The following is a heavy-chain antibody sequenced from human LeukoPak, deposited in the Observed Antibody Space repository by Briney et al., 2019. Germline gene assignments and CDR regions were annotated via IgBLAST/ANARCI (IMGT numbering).Heavy chain of an antibody. CDR1: GGSISSYY. J-gene: IGHJ5*02. CDR3: ARRGNRRAARPLTRFDP. V-gene: IGHV4-59*12. D-gene: IGHD6-6*01. CDR2: IYYSGST. Sequence: SETLSLTCTVSGGSISSYYWSWIRQPPGKGLEWIGYIYYSGSTNYNPSLKSRVTISVDTSKNQFSLKLSSVTAADTAVYYCARRGNRRAARPLTRFDPWGQGTLVTVSS.